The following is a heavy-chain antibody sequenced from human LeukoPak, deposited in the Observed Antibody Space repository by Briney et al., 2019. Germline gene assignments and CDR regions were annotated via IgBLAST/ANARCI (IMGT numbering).Heavy chain of an antibody. V-gene: IGHV3-21*04. J-gene: IGHJ6*03. CDR3: ARGLDDYGNYYYYMDV. CDR2: ISSSSSYI. D-gene: IGHD4-17*01. CDR1: GFTFSSYS. Sequence: GGSLRLSCAASGFTFSSYSMNWVRQAPGKGLEWVSSISSSSSYIYYADSVKGRFTISRDNAKNSLYLQMNSLRADDTAVYYCARGLDDYGNYYYYMDVWGKGTTVTISS.